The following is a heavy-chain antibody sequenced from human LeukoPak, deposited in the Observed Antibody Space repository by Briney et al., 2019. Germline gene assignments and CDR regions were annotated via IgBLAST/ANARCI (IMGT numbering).Heavy chain of an antibody. V-gene: IGHV1-2*06. CDR3: ARLSTATRHWLAASDI. D-gene: IGHD6-19*01. CDR2: INPDAGDT. Sequence: ASVKVSCEASEYSCTDYFLYWVRQAPGQGLEWMGRINPDAGDTNYAQTFQGRITMTRDTSISTAYMELSSLKSDDTAVYYCARLSTATRHWLAASDIWGQGTVVTVSS. J-gene: IGHJ3*02. CDR1: EYSCTDYF.